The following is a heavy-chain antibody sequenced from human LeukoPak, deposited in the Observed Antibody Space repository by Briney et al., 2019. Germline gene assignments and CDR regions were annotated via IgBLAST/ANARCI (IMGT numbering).Heavy chain of an antibody. D-gene: IGHD3-3*01. CDR3: AKTSRPYYDFWSGYSLDY. CDR1: GFTFSSYA. V-gene: IGHV3-30-3*02. CDR2: ISYDGSNK. Sequence: GGSLRLSCAASGFTFSSYAMHWVRQAPGKGLEWVAVISYDGSNKYYADSVKGRFTISRDNSKSTLYLQMNSLRAEDTAVYYCAKTSRPYYDFWSGYSLDYWGQGTLVTVSS. J-gene: IGHJ4*02.